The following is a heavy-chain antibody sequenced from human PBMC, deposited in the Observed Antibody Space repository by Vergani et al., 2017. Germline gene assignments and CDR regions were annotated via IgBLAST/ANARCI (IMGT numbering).Heavy chain of an antibody. J-gene: IGHJ6*02. CDR1: GGSISSGSYY. CDR2: FYTGGGT. CDR3: ARGPLYSTTWLFLLLDMDV. D-gene: IGHD6-13*01. Sequence: QVQLQESGPGLVRPSQTLSLTCTVSGGSISSGSYYWSWFRQPAGKGLEWIGRFYTGGGTSYNPSLKSRVTISVDTSKNQFSLQLSAVTAADTAVYYCARGPLYSTTWLFLLLDMDVWGQGTTVTVSS. V-gene: IGHV4-61*02.